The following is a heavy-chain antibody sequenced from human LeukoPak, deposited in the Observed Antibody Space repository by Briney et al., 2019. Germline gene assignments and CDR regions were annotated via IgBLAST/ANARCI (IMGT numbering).Heavy chain of an antibody. CDR3: AKKVGNADAFDT. CDR2: IIYDAKKK. D-gene: IGHD1-26*01. V-gene: IGHV3-30*02. J-gene: IGHJ3*02. Sequence: GGSLRLSCGASGFIFNIYGMNWVRQAPGKGVEWVAYIIYDAKKKKYGASVQGRLTVSRDNSKNTLYLQMINLRPNDTAEIFFAKKVGNADAFDTWGLGTMVTV. CDR1: GFIFNIYG.